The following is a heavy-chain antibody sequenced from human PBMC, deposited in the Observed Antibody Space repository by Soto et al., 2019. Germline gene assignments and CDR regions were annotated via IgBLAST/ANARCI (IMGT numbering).Heavy chain of an antibody. D-gene: IGHD2-2*02. CDR1: GGSISSSNW. Sequence: SETLSLTCAVSGGSISSSNWWSWVRQPPGKGLEWIGEIYHSGSTNYNPSLKSRVTISVDKSKNQFSLKLSSVTAADTAVYYCARVGGYCSSTSCYSYGMDVWGQGTTVTVSS. V-gene: IGHV4-4*02. CDR3: ARVGGYCSSTSCYSYGMDV. J-gene: IGHJ6*02. CDR2: IYHSGST.